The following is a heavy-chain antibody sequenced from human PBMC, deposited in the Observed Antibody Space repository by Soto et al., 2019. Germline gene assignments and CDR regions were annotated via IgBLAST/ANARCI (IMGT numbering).Heavy chain of an antibody. D-gene: IGHD3-22*01. V-gene: IGHV4-39*01. CDR1: GGSISGSSYY. J-gene: IGHJ4*02. CDR3: ARLGGYYQAFDQ. Sequence: SETLSLTCTVSGGSISGSSYYWGWIRQPPGKGLEWIGSIYYSGSTYYNPSLKSRVTISVDTSKNQFSLKLSSVTAADTAVYYCARLGGYYQAFDQWGQGSLVTVS. CDR2: IYYSGST.